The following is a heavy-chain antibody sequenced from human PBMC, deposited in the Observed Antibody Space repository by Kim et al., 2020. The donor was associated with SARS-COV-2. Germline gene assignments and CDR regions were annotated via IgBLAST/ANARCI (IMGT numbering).Heavy chain of an antibody. CDR3: AADRGTTVIHYGVGPGRYGMDV. V-gene: IGHV1-58*02. Sequence: SVKVSCKASGFTFTSSAMQWVRQAHGQRLEWIGWIVVGSGNTNYAQKFQERVTITRDMSTSTAYMELSSLRSEDTAVYYCAADRGTTVIHYGVGPGRYGMDVWGQGTTVTVSS. D-gene: IGHD4-4*01. J-gene: IGHJ6*02. CDR2: IVVGSGNT. CDR1: GFTFTSSA.